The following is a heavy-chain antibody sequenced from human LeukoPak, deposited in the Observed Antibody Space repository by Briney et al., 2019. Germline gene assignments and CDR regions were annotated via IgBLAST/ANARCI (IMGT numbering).Heavy chain of an antibody. D-gene: IGHD4-17*01. CDR2: IYYSGST. Sequence: SETLSLTCTVSGGSISSSSYYWGWIRQPPGKGLEWIGSIYYSGSTYYDPSLKSRVTISVDTSKNQFSLKLSSVTAADTAVYSCARQAPVTTRHFDYWGQGTLVTVSS. CDR3: ARQAPVTTRHFDY. CDR1: GGSISSSSYY. V-gene: IGHV4-39*01. J-gene: IGHJ4*02.